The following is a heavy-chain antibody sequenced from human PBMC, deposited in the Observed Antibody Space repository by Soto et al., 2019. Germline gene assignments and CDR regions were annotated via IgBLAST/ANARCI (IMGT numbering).Heavy chain of an antibody. V-gene: IGHV3-48*03. CDR2: ISSSGSTI. CDR3: ARDNYGGNSLDY. Sequence: GGSLRLSCAASGFTFSSYEMNWVRQAPGKGLEWVSYISSSGSTIYYADSVKGRFTISRDNAKNSLYLQMNSLRAEDTAVYYCARDNYGGNSLDYWGQGTLVTVSS. D-gene: IGHD4-17*01. J-gene: IGHJ4*02. CDR1: GFTFSSYE.